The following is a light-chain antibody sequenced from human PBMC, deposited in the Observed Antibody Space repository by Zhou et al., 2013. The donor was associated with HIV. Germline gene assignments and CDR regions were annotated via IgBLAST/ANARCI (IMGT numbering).Light chain of an antibody. Sequence: DIQMTQSPSSLSASVGDRVTITCRASQSISSYLNWYQQKPGKAPKLLIYAASSLQSGVPSRFSGSGSGTDFTLTISNLQPEDIATYYCQQHDRLPYTFGQGTKIEIK. J-gene: IGKJ2*01. CDR3: QQHDRLPYT. CDR2: AAS. CDR1: QSISSY. V-gene: IGKV1-39*01.